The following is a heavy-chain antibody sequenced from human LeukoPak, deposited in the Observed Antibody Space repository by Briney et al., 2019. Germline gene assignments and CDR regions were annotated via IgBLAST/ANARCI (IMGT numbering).Heavy chain of an antibody. Sequence: SVKVSCKASGGTFSSHAISWVRQAPGQGLEWMGGIIPIFGTANYAQKFQGRVTITADESTSTAYMELSSLRSEDTAVYYCARDPGPGITGYYYGMDVWGQGTTVTVSS. D-gene: IGHD3-3*01. CDR2: IIPIFGTA. J-gene: IGHJ6*02. CDR3: ARDPGPGITGYYYGMDV. V-gene: IGHV1-69*13. CDR1: GGTFSSHA.